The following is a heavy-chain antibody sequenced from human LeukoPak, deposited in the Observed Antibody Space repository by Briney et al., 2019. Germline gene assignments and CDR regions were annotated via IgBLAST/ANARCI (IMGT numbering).Heavy chain of an antibody. CDR1: GGSISGYY. V-gene: IGHV4-59*01. J-gene: IGHJ4*02. CDR2: IYYSGST. Sequence: PSEALSLTCTVSGGSISGYYWSWIRQLPGKGLEWIGYIYYSGSTNYNPSLKSRVTISVDTSKNQFSLKLSSVTAADTAVYYCARDRYFEYWGQGTLVTVSP. CDR3: ARDRYFEY.